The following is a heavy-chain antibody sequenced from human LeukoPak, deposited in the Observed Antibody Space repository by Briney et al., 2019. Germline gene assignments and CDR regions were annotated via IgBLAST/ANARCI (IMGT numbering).Heavy chain of an antibody. CDR2: IYYSGRT. D-gene: IGHD5-12*01. J-gene: IGHJ4*02. CDR1: GYSISSGYY. Sequence: SETLSLTCTVSGYSISSGYYWAWIRQPPGKGLEWIGNIYYSGRTNYNPSLKSRVTISLDMSKNQFSLKLSSVTAADTAVYYCAGGRGYSGYGDYWSQGTLVTVSS. V-gene: IGHV4-38-2*02. CDR3: AGGRGYSGYGDY.